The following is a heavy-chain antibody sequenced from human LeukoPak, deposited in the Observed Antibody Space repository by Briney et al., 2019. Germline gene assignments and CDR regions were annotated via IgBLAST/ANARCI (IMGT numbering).Heavy chain of an antibody. CDR3: ARGRTFGVVIITPNWFDP. CDR1: GYTFTNYD. Sequence: ASVKVSCKTSGYTFTNYDINWVRQATGQGLEWMGWMNPKSGNTGSAQRFQGRVTMTRDTSTSTVYMELSSLRSEDTAVYYCARGRTFGVVIITPNWFDPWGQGTLVTVSS. CDR2: MNPKSGNT. J-gene: IGHJ5*02. V-gene: IGHV1-8*01. D-gene: IGHD3-3*01.